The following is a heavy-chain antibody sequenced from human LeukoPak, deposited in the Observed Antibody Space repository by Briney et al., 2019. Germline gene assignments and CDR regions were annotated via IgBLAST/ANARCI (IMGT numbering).Heavy chain of an antibody. V-gene: IGHV3-74*01. J-gene: IGHJ6*03. D-gene: IGHD3-3*01. CDR1: GFTFSSYW. CDR2: INSDGSST. Sequence: GGSLRLSCAASGFTFSSYWMHWVRQAPGKGLVWVSRINSDGSSTSYADSVKGRFTISRDNAKNTLYLQMNSLRAEDTAVYYYARGPHLEWLFSYYMDVWGKGTTVTVSS. CDR3: ARGPHLEWLFSYYMDV.